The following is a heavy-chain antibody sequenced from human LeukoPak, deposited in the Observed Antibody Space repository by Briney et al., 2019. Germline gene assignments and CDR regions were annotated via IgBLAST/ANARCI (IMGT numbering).Heavy chain of an antibody. CDR2: INHSGST. CDR3: ARGRGSSGYYPSNLRYFDY. J-gene: IGHJ4*02. CDR1: GFTFSSYA. Sequence: GSLRLSCAASGFTFSSYAMSWIRQPPGKGLEWIGEINHSGSTNYNPSLKSRVTISVDTSKNQFSLKLSSVTAADTAVYYCARGRGSSGYYPSNLRYFDYWGQGTLVTVSS. D-gene: IGHD3-22*01. V-gene: IGHV4-34*01.